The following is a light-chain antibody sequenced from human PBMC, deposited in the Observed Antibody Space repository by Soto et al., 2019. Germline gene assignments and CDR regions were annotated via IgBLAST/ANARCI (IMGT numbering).Light chain of an antibody. Sequence: QSVLTQPASLSGSPGQSNTISFTETTSDIGAYDYDSCFQQHPGNDPKLIISEINRRPTGITNRCSSSRSGNTAYLTISGLQVEDEAQYFCFSFTTTSTHVFGTGTKVTVL. V-gene: IGLV2-14*01. CDR2: EIN. J-gene: IGLJ1*01. CDR1: TSDIGAYDY. CDR3: FSFTTTSTHV.